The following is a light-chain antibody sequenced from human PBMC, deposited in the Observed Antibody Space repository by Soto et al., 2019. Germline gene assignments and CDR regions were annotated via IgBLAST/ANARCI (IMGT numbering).Light chain of an antibody. CDR3: QQYGSSPS. CDR2: DAS. Sequence: EIVLTQSPATLSLSPGERATLSCGASQSVSTNYSAWYQQKPGLAPRLLIYDASSRATGISDRFSGSGSGTDFTLTISRLEPEDFAVYYCQQYGSSPSFGGGTKVEIK. J-gene: IGKJ4*01. CDR1: QSVSTNY. V-gene: IGKV3D-20*01.